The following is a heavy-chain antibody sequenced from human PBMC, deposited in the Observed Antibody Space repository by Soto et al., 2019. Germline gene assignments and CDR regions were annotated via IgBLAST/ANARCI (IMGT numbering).Heavy chain of an antibody. J-gene: IGHJ4*02. CDR2: MKPNSGNT. CDR3: VRSGYCPNGVCYFGAFDY. CDR1: GYTFSSYD. D-gene: IGHD2-8*01. Sequence: QVQLVQSGAEVKKPGASVKVSCKASGYTFSSYDISWVRQATGQGPEWMGWMKPNSGNTGYAQKFQGRVTMTRNTAIRTAYMELSSLTSEDTAVYYCVRSGYCPNGVCYFGAFDYWGQGTLVTVSS. V-gene: IGHV1-8*01.